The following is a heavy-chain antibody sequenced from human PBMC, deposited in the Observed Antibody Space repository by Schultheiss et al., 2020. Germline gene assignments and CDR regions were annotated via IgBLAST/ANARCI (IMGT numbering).Heavy chain of an antibody. D-gene: IGHD6-13*01. V-gene: IGHV1-8*02. Sequence: ASVKVSCKASGFTFTSSAVQWVRQATGQGLEWMGWMNPNSGNTGYAQNFQGRVTMTTDTSTSTAYMELRSLRSDDTAVYYCARDGIVSSSWFEGDNWFDPWGQGTLVTVSS. CDR1: GFTFTSSA. CDR3: ARDGIVSSSWFEGDNWFDP. J-gene: IGHJ5*02. CDR2: MNPNSGNT.